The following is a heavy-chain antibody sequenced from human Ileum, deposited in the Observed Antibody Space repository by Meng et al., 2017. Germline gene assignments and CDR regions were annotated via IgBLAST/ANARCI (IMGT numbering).Heavy chain of an antibody. CDR3: ARDQHIVVVPAAIYYYYGMDV. V-gene: IGHV3-7*01. J-gene: IGHJ6*02. D-gene: IGHD2-2*01. CDR2: IKQDGSEK. Sequence: GESLKISCAASGFTFSSYWMSWVRQAPGKGLEWVANIKQDGSEKYYVDSVKGRFTISRDNAKNSLYLQMNSLRAEDTAVYYCARDQHIVVVPAAIYYYYGMDVWGQGTTVTVSS. CDR1: GFTFSSYW.